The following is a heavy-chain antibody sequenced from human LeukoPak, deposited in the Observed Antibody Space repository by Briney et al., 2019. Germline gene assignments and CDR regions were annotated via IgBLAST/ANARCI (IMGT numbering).Heavy chain of an antibody. CDR3: ARDIIGAAAGNDY. D-gene: IGHD6-13*01. Sequence: NPSETLSLTCAVSGGSISSSNWWSWVRQPPGKGLEWIGEIYHSGSTNYNPSLKSRVTISVDKSKNQFSLKLSSVTAADTAVYYCARDIIGAAAGNDYWGQGTLVTVSS. V-gene: IGHV4-4*02. CDR1: GGSISSSNW. J-gene: IGHJ4*02. CDR2: IYHSGST.